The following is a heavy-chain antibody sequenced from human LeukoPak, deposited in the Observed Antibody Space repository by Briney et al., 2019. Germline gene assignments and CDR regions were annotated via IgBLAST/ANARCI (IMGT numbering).Heavy chain of an antibody. CDR3: ARTVLASLDAFDI. D-gene: IGHD3-3*02. CDR2: IYTSGST. V-gene: IGHV4-4*07. Sequence: PSETLSLTCTVSGGSISSYYWSWLRQPAGQGLEWIGRIYTSGSTNYNPSLKSRVTISVDKSKNQFSLKLSSVTAADTAVYYCARTVLASLDAFDIWGQGTMVTVSS. J-gene: IGHJ3*02. CDR1: GGSISSYY.